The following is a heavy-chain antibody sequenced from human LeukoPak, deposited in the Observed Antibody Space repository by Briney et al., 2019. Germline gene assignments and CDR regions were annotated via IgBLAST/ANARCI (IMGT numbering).Heavy chain of an antibody. CDR1: GYTFTSYD. CDR3: ARWGVITGTTLDY. Sequence: ASVKVSCKASGYTFTSYDINWVRQATGQGLEWMGWMDPNSGNTGYAQKFQGRVTMTRNTSISTAYMELSSLRSEDTAVYYCARWGVITGTTLDYWGQGTLVTVSS. CDR2: MDPNSGNT. V-gene: IGHV1-8*01. D-gene: IGHD1-20*01. J-gene: IGHJ4*02.